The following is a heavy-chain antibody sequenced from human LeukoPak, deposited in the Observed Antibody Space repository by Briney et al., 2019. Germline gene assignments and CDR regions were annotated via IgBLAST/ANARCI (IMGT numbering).Heavy chain of an antibody. J-gene: IGHJ6*04. Sequence: GGSLGLSCASSGFTFSSYAMSWVRQAPGKGLEWVSYISSSGSTIYYADSVKGRFTISRDNAKNSLYLQMNSLRAEDTAVYYCAELGITMIGGVWGKGTTVTISS. CDR1: GFTFSSYA. CDR3: AELGITMIGGV. CDR2: ISSSGSTI. V-gene: IGHV3-48*03. D-gene: IGHD3-10*02.